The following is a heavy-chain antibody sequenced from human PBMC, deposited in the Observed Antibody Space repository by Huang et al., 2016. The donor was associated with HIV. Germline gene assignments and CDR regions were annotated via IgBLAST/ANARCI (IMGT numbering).Heavy chain of an antibody. CDR2: IYFLGST. V-gene: IGHV4-39*01. Sequence: QLQLQESGPGLVKPSETLSLTCSVSGGSISSSSYYWGWIRQPPGKGLEWIGSIYFLGSTFYNPSLSSRVTISLDTSKNQFSLRLGSVTAADTSVYYCARHMDCSSSSCLAGGHERGPFDMWGQGTMVTVSS. J-gene: IGHJ3*02. CDR1: GGSISSSSYY. D-gene: IGHD2-2*01. CDR3: ARHMDCSSSSCLAGGHERGPFDM.